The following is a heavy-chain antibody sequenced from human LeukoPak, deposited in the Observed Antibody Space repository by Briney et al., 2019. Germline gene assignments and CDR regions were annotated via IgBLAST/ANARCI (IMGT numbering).Heavy chain of an antibody. Sequence: GESLKISCQVSEHRISNYWIGWVRQVPGKGLDWRGLIYHGDLGTEYSPSFQGQVTITADQSINTAYLQWTSLRTSDTAMFYCARPVPSGYDAFDIWGQGTMVTVSS. CDR3: ARPVPSGYDAFDI. V-gene: IGHV5-51*01. CDR2: IYHGDLGT. J-gene: IGHJ3*02. CDR1: EHRISNYW. D-gene: IGHD3-22*01.